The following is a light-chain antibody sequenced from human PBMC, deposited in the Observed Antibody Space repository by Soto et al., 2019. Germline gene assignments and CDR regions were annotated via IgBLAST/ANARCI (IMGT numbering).Light chain of an antibody. V-gene: IGKV1-12*01. CDR3: QQASSFPLT. J-gene: IGKJ4*01. CDR2: AAS. CDR1: QGISNW. Sequence: DIQMTQSPSSVSASVGDRVTITCRASQGISNWLAWYQEKPGKAPKLLIYAASSLQSGVPSRFSGGGSGTDFTRTISSLQPEDFATYYCQQASSFPLTFGGGTKVEIK.